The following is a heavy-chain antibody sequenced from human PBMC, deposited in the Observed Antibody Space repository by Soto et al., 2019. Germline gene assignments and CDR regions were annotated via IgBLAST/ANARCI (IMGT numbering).Heavy chain of an antibody. CDR2: TYYRSKWYN. V-gene: IGHV6-1*01. J-gene: IGHJ3*02. CDR1: GDSVSGISAA. CDR3: ATQHSSSWYGNAFDI. Sequence: SQTLSLTWASSGDSVSGISAAWNWIRQSPSRGLEWLGRTYYRSKWYNDYAGSVKSRITINPDTSKNQFSLQLNSVTPEDTAVYYCATQHSSSWYGNAFDIWGQGTMVTVSS. D-gene: IGHD6-13*01.